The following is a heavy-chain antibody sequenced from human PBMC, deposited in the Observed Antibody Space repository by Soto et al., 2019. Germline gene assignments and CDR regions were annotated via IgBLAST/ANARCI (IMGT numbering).Heavy chain of an antibody. D-gene: IGHD6-19*01. J-gene: IGHJ3*02. CDR1: GFSLSTSGVG. CDR3: AHGEIAVAGNDAFDI. Sequence: QITLKESGPTLVKPTQTLTLTCTFSGFSLSTSGVGVGWIRQPPGKALEWLALIYWDDDKRYSPSLKSRLTITKDTSKNQVVLTMTNMDPVDTATYYCAHGEIAVAGNDAFDIWGQGTMVTVSS. V-gene: IGHV2-5*02. CDR2: IYWDDDK.